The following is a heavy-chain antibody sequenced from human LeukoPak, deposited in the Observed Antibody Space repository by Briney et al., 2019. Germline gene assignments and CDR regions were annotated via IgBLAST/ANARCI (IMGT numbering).Heavy chain of an antibody. D-gene: IGHD5-18*01. J-gene: IGHJ4*02. CDR2: ISGSGGST. V-gene: IGHV3-23*01. Sequence: GGSLRLSCAASGFTFSSYAMSWVRQAPGKGLEWVSAISGSGGSTYYADSVKGRFTISRDNSKNTLYLQMNSLRAEDTAVYYCAKDALAKRYSYGNPAYWGQGTLVTVSS. CDR1: GFTFSSYA. CDR3: AKDALAKRYSYGNPAY.